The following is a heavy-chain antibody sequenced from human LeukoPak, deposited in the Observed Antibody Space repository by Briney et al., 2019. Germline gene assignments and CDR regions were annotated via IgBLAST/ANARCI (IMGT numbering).Heavy chain of an antibody. CDR2: IYYSGST. Sequence: SQTLSLTCTVSGGSISSGGYYWSWIRQHPGKGLEWIGYIYYSGSTYYNPSLKSRVTISVDTSKNQFSLKLSSVTAADTAVYYWAREGIGSGSYYNINWFDPWGQGTLVTVSS. V-gene: IGHV4-31*03. CDR1: GGSISSGGYY. CDR3: AREGIGSGSYYNINWFDP. J-gene: IGHJ5*02. D-gene: IGHD3-10*01.